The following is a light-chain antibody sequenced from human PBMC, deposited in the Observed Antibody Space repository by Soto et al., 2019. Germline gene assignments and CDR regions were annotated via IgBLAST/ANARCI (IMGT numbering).Light chain of an antibody. J-gene: IGKJ4*01. CDR3: QHYYSTLLT. Sequence: DIVMTQSPDSLAVSLGERATINCKSSQSVLYSSNNKNYLAWYQQKPGQPPKLLIYWASTRESGVPDRFSGSGSGTDFTLTISSLQAEDVAVYYCQHYYSTLLTFGGGTTVEIK. V-gene: IGKV4-1*01. CDR1: QSVLYSSNNKNY. CDR2: WAS.